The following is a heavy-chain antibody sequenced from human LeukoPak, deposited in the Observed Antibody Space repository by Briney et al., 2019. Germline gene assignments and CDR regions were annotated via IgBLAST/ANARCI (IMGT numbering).Heavy chain of an antibody. D-gene: IGHD1-1*01. V-gene: IGHV4-61*02. J-gene: IGHJ4*02. Sequence: PSETLSLTCTVTGGSISSSSYYWSWIRQPAGKGLEWIGRIYTSGSTNYNPSLKSRVTMSVDTSKNQFSLKLSSVTAADTAVYYCARTSMEGGTTRSLDYWGQGTLVTVSS. CDR3: ARTSMEGGTTRSLDY. CDR1: GGSISSSSYY. CDR2: IYTSGST.